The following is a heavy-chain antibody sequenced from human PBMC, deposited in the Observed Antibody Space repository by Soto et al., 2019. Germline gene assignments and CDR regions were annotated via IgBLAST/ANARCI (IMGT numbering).Heavy chain of an antibody. CDR2: IDTAGRA. V-gene: IGHV3-53*01. CDR1: EFTVSSNY. CDR3: ARGATYYDFWSGHYTSYTYYGMDV. Sequence: EVQLVESGGGLIQPGGSLRVSCAASEFTVSSNYMTWVRQAPGKGVEWVSVIDTAGRANYAESVKGRFTNSRDNSKNTLYLQMNSLRVEDTAVYYCARGATYYDFWSGHYTSYTYYGMDVWGQGTTVTVS. J-gene: IGHJ6*02. D-gene: IGHD3-3*01.